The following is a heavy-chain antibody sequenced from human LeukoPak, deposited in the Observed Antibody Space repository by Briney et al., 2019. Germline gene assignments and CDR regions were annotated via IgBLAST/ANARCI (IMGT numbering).Heavy chain of an antibody. Sequence: PSETLSLTCTVSGGSISSYYWSWLRQPPGKGLEWIGYIYYSGSTNYNPSLKSRVTISVDTSKNQFSLKLSSVTAADTAVYYCARGPYDSSGYLDYFDYWGQGTLVTVSS. D-gene: IGHD3-22*01. V-gene: IGHV4-59*01. CDR1: GGSISSYY. CDR2: IYYSGST. CDR3: ARGPYDSSGYLDYFDY. J-gene: IGHJ4*02.